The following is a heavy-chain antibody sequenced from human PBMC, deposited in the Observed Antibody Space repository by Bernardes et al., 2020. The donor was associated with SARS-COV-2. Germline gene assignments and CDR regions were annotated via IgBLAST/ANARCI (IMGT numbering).Heavy chain of an antibody. Sequence: SETLSLTCAVSGGSISSSNWWSWVRQPPGKGLEWIGEIDHSGDTSYNPSLLSRVTISIDKSKNQISLELSSVTAADTAVYYCAVLTYGDPVAPVVDYWGQGTLVTVSS. D-gene: IGHD4-17*01. CDR3: AVLTYGDPVAPVVDY. CDR1: GGSISSSNW. J-gene: IGHJ4*02. CDR2: IDHSGDT. V-gene: IGHV4-4*02.